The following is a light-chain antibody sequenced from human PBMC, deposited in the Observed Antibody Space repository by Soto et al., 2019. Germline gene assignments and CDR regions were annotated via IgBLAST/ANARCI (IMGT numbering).Light chain of an antibody. CDR2: DVS. CDR1: SSDVGGYNY. V-gene: IGLV2-14*01. Sequence: QSALTQPASVSGSPGQSITISCTGTSSDVGGYNYVSWYQQHPGKAPKLMIYDVSNRPSGVSNRFSGSKSGNTVSLTISGLQAEDEADYYCSSYTSSSTLEFGGGTKLTVL. J-gene: IGLJ2*01. CDR3: SSYTSSSTLE.